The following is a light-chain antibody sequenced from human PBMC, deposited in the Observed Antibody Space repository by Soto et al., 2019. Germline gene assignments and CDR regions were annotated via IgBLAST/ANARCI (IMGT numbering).Light chain of an antibody. CDR2: GAS. CDR1: QTVSNY. CDR3: QQSYSAPET. J-gene: IGKJ1*01. V-gene: IGKV1-39*01. Sequence: DIQMTQSPSSLSASVGDRVTITCRASQTVSNYLTWYQQKPGKAPKVLIYGASSLQSGVPSRFSGTGSETDFTLTISSLQPEDFATYYCQQSYSAPETFGQGTRVEIE.